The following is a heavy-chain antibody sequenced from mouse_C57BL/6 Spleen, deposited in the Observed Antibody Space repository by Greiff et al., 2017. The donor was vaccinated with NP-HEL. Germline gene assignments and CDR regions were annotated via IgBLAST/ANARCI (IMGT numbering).Heavy chain of an antibody. CDR3: ARLGPSGGY. Sequence: EVTLVESGGGLVKPGGSLKLSCAASGFTFSDYGMHWVRQAPEKGLEWVAYISSGSSTIYYADTVKGRFTISRDNAKNTLFLQMTSLRSEDTAMYYCARLGPSGGYWGQGTTLTVSS. CDR2: ISSGSSTI. V-gene: IGHV5-17*01. J-gene: IGHJ2*01. CDR1: GFTFSDYG.